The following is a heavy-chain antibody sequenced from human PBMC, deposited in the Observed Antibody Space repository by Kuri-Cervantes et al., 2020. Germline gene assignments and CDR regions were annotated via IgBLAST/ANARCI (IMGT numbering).Heavy chain of an antibody. CDR2: IKSKANGGTT. D-gene: IGHD4-17*01. CDR3: TTEGYGDPPGGY. CDR1: GITLTNAW. Sequence: GGSLRLSCAASGITLTNAWMTWVRQAPGTGMECVGRIKSKANGGTTDYAAPVKGRFTISRDDSKNTLYLQMNGLKTEDTAVYYCTTEGYGDPPGGYWGQGTLVTVSS. J-gene: IGHJ4*02. V-gene: IGHV3-15*01.